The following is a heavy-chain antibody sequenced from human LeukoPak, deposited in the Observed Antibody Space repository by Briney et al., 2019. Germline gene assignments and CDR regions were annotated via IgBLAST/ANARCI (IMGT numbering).Heavy chain of an antibody. V-gene: IGHV3-30-3*01. CDR1: GFTFSSYA. J-gene: IGHJ4*02. CDR2: ISYDGSNK. Sequence: GGSLRLSCAASGFTFSSYAMHWVRQAPGEGLEWVAVISYDGSNKYYADSVKGRFTISRDNSKNTLYLQMNSLRAEYAAGYYCARDKVPLVYFDGSPGDYWGQGTLVTVSS. CDR3: ARDKVPLVYFDGSPGDY. D-gene: IGHD3-9*01.